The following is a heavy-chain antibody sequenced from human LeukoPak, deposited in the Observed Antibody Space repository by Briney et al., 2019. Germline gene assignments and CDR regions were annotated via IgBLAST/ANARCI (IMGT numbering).Heavy chain of an antibody. D-gene: IGHD6-19*01. J-gene: IGHJ5*02. V-gene: IGHV4-34*01. Sequence: SETLSLTCAVYGGSFSGYYWIWIRQPPGKGLEWIGEINHSGSTNYNPSLKSRVTMSVDTSKNQFSLHLSSVTAADTAVYYCARVNRGYSSGWYRWFDPWGQGTLVTVSS. CDR1: GGSFSGYY. CDR3: ARVNRGYSSGWYRWFDP. CDR2: INHSGST.